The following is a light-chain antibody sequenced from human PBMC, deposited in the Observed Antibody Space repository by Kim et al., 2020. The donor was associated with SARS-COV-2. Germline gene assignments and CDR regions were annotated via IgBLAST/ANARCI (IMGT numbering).Light chain of an antibody. V-gene: IGLV1-51*01. Sequence: GQRVTISCAGSSSNIGNNYVSYYQQHPATAPQLLIYDNNNRPSSLADRFSGSKSGTTATPGITRLHTGDEEDDYCGTWDTSLSAVVFGGGTQVTVL. CDR2: DNN. CDR1: SSNIGNNY. CDR3: GTWDTSLSAVV. J-gene: IGLJ2*01.